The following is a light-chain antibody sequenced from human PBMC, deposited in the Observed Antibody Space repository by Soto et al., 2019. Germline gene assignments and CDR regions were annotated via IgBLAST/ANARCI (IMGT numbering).Light chain of an antibody. V-gene: IGLV2-14*01. Sequence: QSVLTQPASVSGSPGQSITISCTGTSSDVGGYNYVSWYQQHPGKAPKLMIYDVSNRPSGVSNRFSGSKSGNTASLTISGLQAEDEADYYCSSYTSSSTPKVFGGVTKRTVL. CDR3: SSYTSSSTPKV. CDR2: DVS. J-gene: IGLJ2*01. CDR1: SSDVGGYNY.